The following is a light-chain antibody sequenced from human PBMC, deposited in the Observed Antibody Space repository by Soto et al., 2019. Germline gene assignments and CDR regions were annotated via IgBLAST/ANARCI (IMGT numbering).Light chain of an antibody. J-gene: IGKJ2*03. V-gene: IGKV1-33*01. CDR2: DAS. CDR1: QDITNF. Sequence: DIQMTQSPSSLSASVGDRVTISCQSSQDITNFLIWYQQKPGEAPKLLIYDASNLESGVPSRFSGSGSGTDFFFTISSLQPEDSATYYCQQFNSRPYSFGQGTKLEIK. CDR3: QQFNSRPYS.